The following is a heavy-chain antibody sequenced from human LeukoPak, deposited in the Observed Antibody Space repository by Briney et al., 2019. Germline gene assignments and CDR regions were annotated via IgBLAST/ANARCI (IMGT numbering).Heavy chain of an antibody. CDR3: ARDRALAVSLSD. CDR1: GFSFGNFA. D-gene: IGHD2-15*01. Sequence: GGSLRLSCAASGFSFGNFALHWVRQAPGKGLEWVAVVSYDGSNTYYGDSVKGRFTISRGNSKNGLFLQMTNLRVEDTAVYFCARDRALAVSLSDWGQGTLVTVSS. CDR2: VSYDGSNT. J-gene: IGHJ4*02. V-gene: IGHV3-30*01.